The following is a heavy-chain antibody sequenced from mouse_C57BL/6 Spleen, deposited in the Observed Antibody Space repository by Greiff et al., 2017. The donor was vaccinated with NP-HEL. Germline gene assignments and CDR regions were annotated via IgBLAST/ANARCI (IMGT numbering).Heavy chain of an antibody. CDR3: TREDNNHYYAMDY. V-gene: IGHV5-9-1*02. J-gene: IGHJ4*01. CDR2: INSGGDYT. Sequence: DVHLVESGEGLVKPGGSLKLSCAASGFTFSSYAMSWVRQTPEKRLEWVAYINSGGDYTYYADTVKGRFTISRDNARNTLYLQMSSLKSEDTAMYYCTREDNNHYYAMDYWGQGTSVTVSS. D-gene: IGHD3-2*01. CDR1: GFTFSSYA.